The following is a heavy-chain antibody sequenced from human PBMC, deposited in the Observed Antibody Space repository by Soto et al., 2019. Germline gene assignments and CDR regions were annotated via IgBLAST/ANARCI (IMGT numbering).Heavy chain of an antibody. CDR2: IYYSRST. D-gene: IGHD5-12*01. J-gene: IGHJ6*02. CDR1: GGPITRDSYY. CDR3: VRSIVVTILAIAV. Sequence: ASGTLSLTCTVAGGPITRDSYYWSSDRQPPGKDLEWLGYIYYSRSTFFNPSLMSRVTILKNTSRNQFFLSLNSVTAADTAVYFSVRSIVVTILAIAVFGQGTT. V-gene: IGHV4-30-4*01.